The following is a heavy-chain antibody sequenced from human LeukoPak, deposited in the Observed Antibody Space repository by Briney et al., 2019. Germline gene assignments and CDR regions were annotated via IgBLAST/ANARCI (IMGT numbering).Heavy chain of an antibody. Sequence: SETLSLTCTVSGVSISGFYWSWIPQPAGKGLEWIGRIYSSGSTNYNPSLKSRVTMSVDTSKNQVSLKLNSVTAADTAVYYCARGFYSGGSCYLFDSWGQGTLVTVSS. CDR1: GVSISGFY. D-gene: IGHD2-15*01. CDR3: ARGFYSGGSCYLFDS. CDR2: IYSSGST. V-gene: IGHV4-4*07. J-gene: IGHJ4*02.